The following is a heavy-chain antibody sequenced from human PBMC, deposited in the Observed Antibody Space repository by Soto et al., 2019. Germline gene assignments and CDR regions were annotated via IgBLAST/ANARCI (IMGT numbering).Heavy chain of an antibody. CDR3: ARGRGNCVVTTCYLPFDS. CDR2: IYSDGNT. Sequence: EVQLVETGGGLIQPGGSLILSCAASGFTVSSKYMSWLRQAPGKGLEWVPIIYSDGNTYYADSVKGRFTISRDNSKNTLNLQMNSLRAEDTAVYFCARGRGNCVVTTCYLPFDSWGQGTLVTVSS. V-gene: IGHV3-53*02. CDR1: GFTVSSKY. J-gene: IGHJ4*02. D-gene: IGHD2-2*01.